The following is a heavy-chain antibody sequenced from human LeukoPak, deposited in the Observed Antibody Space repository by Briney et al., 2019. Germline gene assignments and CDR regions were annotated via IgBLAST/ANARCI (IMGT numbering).Heavy chain of an antibody. CDR2: ISSSSSYI. CDR1: GFTFSNYW. CDR3: ARGPANLGYCSSTSCYTNY. V-gene: IGHV3-21*01. Sequence: GGSLRLSCAASGFTFSNYWMSWVRQAPGKGLEWVSSISSSSSYIYYADSVKGRFTISRDNAKNSLYLQMNSLRAEDTAVYYCARGPANLGYCSSTSCYTNYWGQGTLVTVSS. J-gene: IGHJ4*02. D-gene: IGHD2-2*02.